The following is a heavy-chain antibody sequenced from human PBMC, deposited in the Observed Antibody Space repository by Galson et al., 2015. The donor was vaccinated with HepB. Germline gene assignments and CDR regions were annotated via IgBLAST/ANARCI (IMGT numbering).Heavy chain of an antibody. CDR1: GYTFTSYG. Sequence: SVKVSCKASGYTFTSYGISWVRQAPGQGLEWMGWISAYNGNTNYAQKLQGRVTMTTDTSTSTAYMELRSLRSDDTAVYYCARREYYGSGSYYTAYDYWGQGTLVTVSS. CDR3: ARREYYGSGSYYTAYDY. D-gene: IGHD3-10*01. V-gene: IGHV1-18*01. J-gene: IGHJ4*02. CDR2: ISAYNGNT.